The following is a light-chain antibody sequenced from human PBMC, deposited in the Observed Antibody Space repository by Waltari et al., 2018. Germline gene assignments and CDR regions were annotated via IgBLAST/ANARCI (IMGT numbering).Light chain of an antibody. CDR2: AAS. CDR1: QDIGTY. CDR3: QQLHTYPLT. J-gene: IGKJ4*01. Sequence: DIQLTQSPSFLSASVGRRVTVTCRASQDIGTYLALYQKKPGKAPHLLIYAASSLHTGVPSRFSAGGSGTLFTLTINRLQPEDFATYYCQQLHTYPLTFGGGTEVEL. V-gene: IGKV1-9*01.